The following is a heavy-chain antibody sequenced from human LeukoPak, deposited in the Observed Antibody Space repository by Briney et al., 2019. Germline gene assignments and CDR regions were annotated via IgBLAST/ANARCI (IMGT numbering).Heavy chain of an antibody. CDR2: ISGSSSYI. CDR3: AELGITMIGGV. J-gene: IGHJ6*04. Sequence: GGSLRLSCAASGFTFSTYNMNWVRQAPGKGLEWVSSISGSSSYIYYADSVKGRFSISRDNAKNSLYLQMNSLRAEDTAVYYCAELGITMIGGVWGKGTTVTISS. D-gene: IGHD3-10*02. V-gene: IGHV3-21*01. CDR1: GFTFSTYN.